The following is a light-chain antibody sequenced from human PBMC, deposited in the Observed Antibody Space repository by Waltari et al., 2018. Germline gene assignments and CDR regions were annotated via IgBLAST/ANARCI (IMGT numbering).Light chain of an antibody. Sequence: EIVVTQSPLSLPVTPGEPASISCRSSQSLLDRNGYNLLDWYLQKPGRSPQLLIYFGSNRASGVPDRFSGSVSGREFTLKISRVEAEDVGVYYCMQALQTPWTFGQGTKVEIK. CDR1: QSLLDRNGYNL. V-gene: IGKV2-28*01. CDR3: MQALQTPWT. CDR2: FGS. J-gene: IGKJ1*01.